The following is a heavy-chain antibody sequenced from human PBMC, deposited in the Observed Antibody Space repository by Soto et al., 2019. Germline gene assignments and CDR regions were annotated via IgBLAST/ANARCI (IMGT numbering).Heavy chain of an antibody. V-gene: IGHV3-21*01. D-gene: IGHD6-13*01. J-gene: IGHJ6*02. CDR1: GFTFSSSS. CDR2: ISSSSSYI. Sequence: EVQLVESGGGLVKPGGSLRLSCAASGFTFSSSSMNWVRQAPGKGLEWVSSISSSSSYIYYADSVKGRFTISRDNAKNSLYLQMNSLRAEDTAVYYCARDQVAAAGIYYGMDVWGQGTTVTVSS. CDR3: ARDQVAAAGIYYGMDV.